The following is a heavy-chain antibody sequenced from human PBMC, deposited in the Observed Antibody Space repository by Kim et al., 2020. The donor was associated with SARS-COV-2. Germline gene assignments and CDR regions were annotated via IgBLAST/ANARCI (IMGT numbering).Heavy chain of an antibody. Sequence: SVKVSCKASGCTFSSYAISWVRQAPGQGLEWMGGIIPIFGTANYAQKFQGRVTITADESTSTAYMELSSLRSEDTAVYYCASGSGNPHDAFAIWGQGTMVTVSS. V-gene: IGHV1-69*13. CDR2: IIPIFGTA. CDR1: GCTFSSYA. D-gene: IGHD6-19*01. J-gene: IGHJ3*02. CDR3: ASGSGNPHDAFAI.